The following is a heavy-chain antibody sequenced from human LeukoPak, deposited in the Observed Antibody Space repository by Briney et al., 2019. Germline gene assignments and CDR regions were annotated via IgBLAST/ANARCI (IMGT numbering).Heavy chain of an antibody. CDR2: IKQDGSET. V-gene: IGHV3-7*04. D-gene: IGHD1-26*01. CDR3: TRDLHPSHYLPDY. J-gene: IGHJ4*02. Sequence: PGGSLRLSCVASAFEFSSNWMSWVRQAPGKGLEWVASIKQDGSETYYVDSVKGRFTISRDNAKNSLYLQMNSLRAEDTAVYYCTRDLHPSHYLPDYWGQGTLVTVSS. CDR1: AFEFSSNW.